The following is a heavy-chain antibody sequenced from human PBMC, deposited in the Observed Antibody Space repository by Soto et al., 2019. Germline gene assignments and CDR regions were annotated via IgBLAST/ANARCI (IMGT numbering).Heavy chain of an antibody. J-gene: IGHJ4*02. D-gene: IGHD3-22*01. CDR2: IYHSGST. V-gene: IGHV4-59*01. CDR3: ARDNGRENYYDSSGYWYYFDY. Sequence: SETLSLTCTFSGGSISSYYWSWIRQPPGKGLEWIGYIYHSGSTNYNPSLKSRVTISVDTSKNQFSLKLSSVTAADTAVYYCARDNGRENYYDSSGYWYYFDYWGQGTLVTVSS. CDR1: GGSISSYY.